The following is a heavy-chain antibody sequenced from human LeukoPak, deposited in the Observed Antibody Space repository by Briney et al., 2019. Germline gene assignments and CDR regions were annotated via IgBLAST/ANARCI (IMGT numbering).Heavy chain of an antibody. J-gene: IGHJ5*02. CDR1: GGTFSSYA. V-gene: IGHV1-69*01. CDR3: ARGQSDIVVVVAGGWFDP. CDR2: IIPIFGTA. Sequence: VASVKVSCKASGGTFSSYAISWVRQAPGQGLEWMGGIIPIFGTANYARKFQGRVTITADESTSTAYMELSSLRSDDTAVYYCARGQSDIVVVVAGGWFDPWGQGTLVTVSS. D-gene: IGHD2-15*01.